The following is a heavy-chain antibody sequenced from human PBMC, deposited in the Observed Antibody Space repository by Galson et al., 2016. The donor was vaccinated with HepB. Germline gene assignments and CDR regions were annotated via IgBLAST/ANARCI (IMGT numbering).Heavy chain of an antibody. CDR1: GFTFSSYA. Sequence: SLRLSCAASGFTFSSYAMSWVRQAPGKGLAWVSAISGSGHNTYYADSLQGRFTISRDNSKNTLFLQMRTLRAEDTAVYYCTKVMIGSGSNPLYFYYGMDGWGQGTTVTVSS. V-gene: IGHV3-23*01. CDR3: TKVMIGSGSNPLYFYYGMDG. CDR2: ISGSGHNT. J-gene: IGHJ6*02. D-gene: IGHD5-12*01.